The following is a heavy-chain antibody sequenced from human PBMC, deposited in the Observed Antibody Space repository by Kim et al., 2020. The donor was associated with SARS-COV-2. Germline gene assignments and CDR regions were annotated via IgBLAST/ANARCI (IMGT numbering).Heavy chain of an antibody. CDR2: IYYSGST. J-gene: IGHJ4*02. V-gene: IGHV4-30-4*01. D-gene: IGHD2-2*01. CDR1: GGSISSGDHY. Sequence: SETLSLTCTVSGGSISSGDHYWSWIRQPPGQGLEWIGYIYYSGSTYYSPSLRSRVTMSIDTSKNQFSLKLGSVTAADTAVYYCAAHSAIQSYFDYWGQGSLVTVSS. CDR3: AAHSAIQSYFDY.